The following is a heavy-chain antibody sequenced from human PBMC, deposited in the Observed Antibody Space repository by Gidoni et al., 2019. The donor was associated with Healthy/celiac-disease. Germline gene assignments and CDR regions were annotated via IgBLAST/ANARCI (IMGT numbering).Heavy chain of an antibody. J-gene: IGHJ6*02. Sequence: QVTLKESGPVLVTHKETPTRTCTVPGFSLNNARMGVSWIRQPPGKALEWLAHIFSNDEKSYSTSLKSRLTISKDTSKSQVVLTMTNMDPVDTATYYCARTRHYYYYGMDVWGQGTTVTVSS. CDR1: GFSLNNARMG. V-gene: IGHV2-26*01. CDR2: IFSNDEK. CDR3: ARTRHYYYYGMDV.